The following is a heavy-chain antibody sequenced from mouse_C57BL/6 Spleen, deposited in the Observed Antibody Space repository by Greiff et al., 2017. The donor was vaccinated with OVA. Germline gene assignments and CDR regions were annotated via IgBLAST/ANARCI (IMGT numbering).Heavy chain of an antibody. CDR3: ARATVVAYWYFDV. CDR2: ISYDGSN. Sequence: DVQLQESGPGLVKPSQSLSLTCSVTGYSITSGYYWNWIRQFPGNKLEWMGYISYDGSNNYNPSLKNRISITRDTSKNQFFLKLNSVTTEDTATYYCARATVVAYWYFDVWGTGTTVTVSS. J-gene: IGHJ1*03. CDR1: GYSITSGYY. D-gene: IGHD1-1*01. V-gene: IGHV3-6*01.